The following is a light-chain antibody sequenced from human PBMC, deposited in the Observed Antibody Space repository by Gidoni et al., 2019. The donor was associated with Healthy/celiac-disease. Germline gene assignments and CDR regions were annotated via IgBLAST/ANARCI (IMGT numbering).Light chain of an antibody. CDR1: QSISSY. J-gene: IGKJ4*01. CDR3: QQSYSTPLT. CDR2: AAS. Sequence: IQMTQSPSSLSASVGDRVTITCRASQSISSYLNWYQQKPGEAPKLLIYAASSFQSGVPSRFSGSGSGTDFTLTISSLQPEDFATYYCQQSYSTPLTFGGGPKVEIK. V-gene: IGKV1-39*01.